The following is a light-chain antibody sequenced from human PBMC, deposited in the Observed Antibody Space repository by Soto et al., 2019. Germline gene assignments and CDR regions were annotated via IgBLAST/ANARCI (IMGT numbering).Light chain of an antibody. J-gene: IGKJ1*01. CDR1: QSVSSSY. Sequence: EIVLTQSPGILSLSPGERATLSCRASQSVSSSYLAWYQQKPGQAPRLLIYGASSRATGIPDRFSGSGSGTDITLTISRLEPEDFAVYYCQQYGSSPATFGQGTKVEIK. CDR2: GAS. CDR3: QQYGSSPAT. V-gene: IGKV3-20*01.